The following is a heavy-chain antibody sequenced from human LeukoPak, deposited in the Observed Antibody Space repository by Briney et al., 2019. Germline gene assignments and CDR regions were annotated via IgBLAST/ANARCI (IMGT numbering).Heavy chain of an antibody. Sequence: SETLSLTCAVSGYSISSGYYWGWIRQPPGKGLEWIGSIYHSGSTYYNPSLKSRVTISVDTSKNQFSLKLSSVTAADTAVYYCAREGDCSGGSCYLRALDWFDPWGRGTLVTVSS. CDR3: AREGDCSGGSCYLRALDWFDP. D-gene: IGHD2-15*01. J-gene: IGHJ5*02. CDR2: IYHSGST. CDR1: GYSISSGYY. V-gene: IGHV4-38-2*02.